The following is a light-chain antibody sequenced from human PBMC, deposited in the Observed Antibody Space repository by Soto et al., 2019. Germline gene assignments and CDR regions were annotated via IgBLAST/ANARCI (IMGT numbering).Light chain of an antibody. CDR1: RSDVGSYHY. CDR3: YSYAGNSTFV. CDR2: DVT. V-gene: IGLV2-11*01. Sequence: QSALTQPRSVSGSPGQSVTIACTESRSDVGSYHYVSWYQQHPGKAPKLMIYDVTQRPSGVPVRFSGSKSGNTASLTISGLQTEDEADYFCYSYAGNSTFVFGGGTQLTVL. J-gene: IGLJ7*01.